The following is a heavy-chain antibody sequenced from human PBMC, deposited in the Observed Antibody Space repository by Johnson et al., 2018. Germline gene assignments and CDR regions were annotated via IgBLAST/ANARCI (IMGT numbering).Heavy chain of an antibody. D-gene: IGHD2-2*01. CDR3: AVSSDAFDI. Sequence: VQLVESGAEVKKPGASVKVSCKASGYTFTRHYMHWVRQAPGQGLEWMGIINPSGGSTSYAQKFQGRVTMTRDTSTSTVYMERSSLRSEDTAMYYCAVSSDAFDIWGQGTMVTVSS. V-gene: IGHV1-46*01. CDR1: GYTFTRHY. CDR2: INPSGGST. J-gene: IGHJ3*02.